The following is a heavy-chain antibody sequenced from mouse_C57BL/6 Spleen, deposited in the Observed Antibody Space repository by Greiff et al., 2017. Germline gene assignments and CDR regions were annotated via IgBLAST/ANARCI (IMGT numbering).Heavy chain of an antibody. CDR1: GFTFSSYA. CDR3: ARRGWLRWYFDV. CDR2: ISDGGSYT. J-gene: IGHJ1*03. V-gene: IGHV5-4*01. Sequence: EVQGVESGGGLVKPGGSLKLSCAASGFTFSSYAMSWVRQTPEKRLEWVATISDGGSYTYYPDNVKGRFTISRDNAKNNLYLQMSHLKSEDTAMYYCARRGWLRWYFDVWGTGTTVTVSS. D-gene: IGHD2-2*01.